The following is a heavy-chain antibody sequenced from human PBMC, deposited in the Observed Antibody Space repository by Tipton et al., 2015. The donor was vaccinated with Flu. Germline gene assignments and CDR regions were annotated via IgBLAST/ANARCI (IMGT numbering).Heavy chain of an antibody. V-gene: IGHV4-38-2*02. CDR2: IHHAGNT. CDR3: ARRDYSNYVSDPKSCFDP. CDR1: GYFVAGDYY. Sequence: TLSLTCTVSGYFVAGDYYWGWIRQPPGKGLEWIGNIHHAGNTYYKPSLRSRVTMLVDRSKNQFSLNVFSVTAADTAVYFCARRDYSNYVSDPKSCFDPWGQGILVTVSS. J-gene: IGHJ5*02. D-gene: IGHD4-11*01.